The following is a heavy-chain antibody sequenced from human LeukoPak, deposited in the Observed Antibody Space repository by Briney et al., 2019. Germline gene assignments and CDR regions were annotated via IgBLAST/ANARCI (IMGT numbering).Heavy chain of an antibody. CDR3: ARDLGGYPFFMDV. J-gene: IGHJ6*03. D-gene: IGHD2-15*01. Sequence: PSETLSLTCSVSGGSTRSGRHYWAWVRQPPGKGLGFIGSLDESGRPYYNAPLKSRVTISEDSSGKQFSLNLSSVTAADTAVYYCARDLGGYPFFMDVWGRGTTVIVSS. V-gene: IGHV4-39*07. CDR2: LDESGRP. CDR1: GGSTRSGRHY.